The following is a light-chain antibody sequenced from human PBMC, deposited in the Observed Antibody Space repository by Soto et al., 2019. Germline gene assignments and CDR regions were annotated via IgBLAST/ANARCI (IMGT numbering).Light chain of an antibody. CDR2: GTS. V-gene: IGKV3-20*01. J-gene: IGKJ2*01. CDR3: QQYGSSPPT. CDR1: QSVSTY. Sequence: ETVLTQSPGTLSLSPGERATLSCRASQSVSTYSAWYQQKPGQAPRLLIYGTSSRAIGIPVRFSGSGSGTDFTLTISRLEPEDFAVYYCQQYGSSPPTFGQGTKVDSK.